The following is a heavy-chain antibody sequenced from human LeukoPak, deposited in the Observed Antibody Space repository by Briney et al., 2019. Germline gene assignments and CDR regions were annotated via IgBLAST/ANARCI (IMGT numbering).Heavy chain of an antibody. V-gene: IGHV4-4*02. J-gene: IGHJ4*02. D-gene: IGHD2-15*01. CDR1: GGSISSSNW. CDR2: IYYSGRT. CDR3: AREIGYCDNGSCGNFDY. Sequence: SGTLSLTCAVYGGSISSSNWWSWVRQPPGKGLEWIGEIYYSGRTKYNPSLKSRVSISVDKSKNQFSLELTSVTAADTADYYCAREIGYCDNGSCGNFDYWGQGTQVTVSS.